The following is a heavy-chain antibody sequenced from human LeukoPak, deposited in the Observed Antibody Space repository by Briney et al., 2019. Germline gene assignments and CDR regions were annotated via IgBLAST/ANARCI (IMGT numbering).Heavy chain of an antibody. Sequence: GGSLRLSCAASGLPFSSYSMNWVRQAPGKGLEWISYISGSSSTIYYADSVEGRFTISRDNAKNSLFLQMNSLRPEDTALYYCARSSYLSGSSDYWGQGTLVTVSS. CDR2: ISGSSSTI. D-gene: IGHD1-26*01. CDR3: ARSSYLSGSSDY. CDR1: GLPFSSYS. V-gene: IGHV3-48*04. J-gene: IGHJ4*02.